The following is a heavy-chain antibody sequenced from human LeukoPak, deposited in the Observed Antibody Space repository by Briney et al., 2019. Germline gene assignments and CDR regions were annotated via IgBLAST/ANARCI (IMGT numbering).Heavy chain of an antibody. CDR3: ARVRHPGYYDSPLAFDI. Sequence: SETLSLTCAVYGGSFSGYYWSWIRQPPGKGLEWIGEINHSGSTNYNPSLKSRVTISVDTSKNQFSLKLSSVTAADTAVYYCARVRHPGYYDSPLAFDIWGQGTMVTVSS. J-gene: IGHJ3*02. CDR2: INHSGST. D-gene: IGHD3-22*01. V-gene: IGHV4-34*01. CDR1: GGSFSGYY.